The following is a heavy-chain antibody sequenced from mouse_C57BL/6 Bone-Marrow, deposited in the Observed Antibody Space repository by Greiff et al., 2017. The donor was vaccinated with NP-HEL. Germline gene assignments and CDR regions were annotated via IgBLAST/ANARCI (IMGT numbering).Heavy chain of an antibody. D-gene: IGHD5-1*01. CDR2: INPGSGGT. Sequence: VQLVESGAELVRPGTSVKVSCKASGYAFTNYLIEWVKQRPGQGLEWIGVINPGSGGTNYNEKFKGKATLTADKSSSTAYMQLSSLTSEDSAVYFCARREVVPYYFDYWGQGTTLTVSS. J-gene: IGHJ2*01. CDR1: GYAFTNYL. V-gene: IGHV1-54*01. CDR3: ARREVVPYYFDY.